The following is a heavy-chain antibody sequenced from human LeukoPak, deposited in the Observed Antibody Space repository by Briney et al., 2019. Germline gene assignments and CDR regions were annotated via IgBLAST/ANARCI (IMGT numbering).Heavy chain of an antibody. J-gene: IGHJ4*02. D-gene: IGHD1-26*01. V-gene: IGHV4-4*07. CDR3: ARDSGSYRL. CDR2: IYISGST. CDR1: GGSLSTYY. Sequence: SETLSLTRTVSGGSLSTYYWRWIRQPPGKGLEWIGRIYISGSTNYNPSLTSRDTTSLDTSKNQFSLKLSSVTVADTAVYYSARDSGSYRLWGQGTLVTVPS.